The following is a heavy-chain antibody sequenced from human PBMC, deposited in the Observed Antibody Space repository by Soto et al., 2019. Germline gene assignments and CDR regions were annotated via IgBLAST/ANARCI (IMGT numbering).Heavy chain of an antibody. Sequence: LSLTCTVSGGSISSYYWSWIRQPPGKGLEWIGYIYYSGSTNYNPSLKSRVTISVDTSKNQFSLKLSSVTAADTAVYYCARQLDYGMDVWGQGTTVTVSS. CDR1: GGSISSYY. CDR2: IYYSGST. CDR3: ARQLDYGMDV. J-gene: IGHJ6*02. D-gene: IGHD2-2*03. V-gene: IGHV4-59*08.